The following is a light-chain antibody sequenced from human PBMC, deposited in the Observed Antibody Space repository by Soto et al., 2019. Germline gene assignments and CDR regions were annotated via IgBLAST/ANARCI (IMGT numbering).Light chain of an antibody. CDR1: ASDVGHYHY. CDR3: CSYTTNNTLI. J-gene: IGLJ2*01. V-gene: IGLV2-14*03. Sequence: QSVLTQPASVSASPGQSITISCTGTASDVGHYHYVSWYQHHPGKAPKLILYDVDNRPSGVSARFSGSKSGNTASLTISGLQAEDEADYSCCSYTTNNTLIFGGGTKLTVL. CDR2: DVD.